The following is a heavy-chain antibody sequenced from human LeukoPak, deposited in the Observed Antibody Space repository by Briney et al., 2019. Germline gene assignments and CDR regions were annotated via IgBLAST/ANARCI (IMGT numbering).Heavy chain of an antibody. CDR2: VSHGGAAHDSMAT. D-gene: IGHD1-1*01. CDR1: GDSISRGYY. Sequence: PSENLSLTCSVSGDSISRGYYCGWIRQPPGKGLEWIGSVSHGGAAHDSMATFYNPSLKSRVTMSVDTSKNQFSLRLTSVTAADTALYFCANRLLRSGTGAFDIWGLGTVVVVSS. CDR3: ANRLLRSGTGAFDI. J-gene: IGHJ3*02. V-gene: IGHV4-38-2*02.